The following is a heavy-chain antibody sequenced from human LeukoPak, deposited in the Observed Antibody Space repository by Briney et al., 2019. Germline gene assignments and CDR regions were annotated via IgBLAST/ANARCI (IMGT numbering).Heavy chain of an antibody. J-gene: IGHJ4*02. Sequence: SETLSLTCTVSGGSINSGNYYWAWIRQPPGEGLEWIGSIYSGGTTYYKPSLKSRVTISVDTSTNQFSLRLSSVTATDTAIYYCARHKYGYGLDCWGQGALVTVSS. V-gene: IGHV4-39*01. CDR3: ARHKYGYGLDC. CDR2: IYSGGTT. CDR1: GGSINSGNYY. D-gene: IGHD5-18*01.